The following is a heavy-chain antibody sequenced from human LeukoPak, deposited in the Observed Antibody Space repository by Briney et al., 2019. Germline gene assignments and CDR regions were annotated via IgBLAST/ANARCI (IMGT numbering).Heavy chain of an antibody. Sequence: GGSLKLSCAASGFTFSGTAMHWVRQASGKGLECVGRIRSKANSYATAYAASVKGRFTISRDDSKNTAYLQMNSVKTEDTAVYYCTARSNYDSSGYYYGQGAFDIWGQGTMVSVSS. D-gene: IGHD3-22*01. CDR1: GFTFSGTA. CDR3: TARSNYDSSGYYYGQGAFDI. V-gene: IGHV3-73*01. CDR2: IRSKANSYAT. J-gene: IGHJ3*02.